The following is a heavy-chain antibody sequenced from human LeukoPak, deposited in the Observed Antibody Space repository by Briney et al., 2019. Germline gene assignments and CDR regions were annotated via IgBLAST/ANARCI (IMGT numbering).Heavy chain of an antibody. CDR3: ARVPRGYYIIQFDY. Sequence: GGSLRLSCAASGFTFSSFGMHWVRQAPGKGLECVAVISYDGSNKYYADSVKGRFTISRDNSKNTLYLQMNSLRAEDTAVYYCARVPRGYYIIQFDYWGQGTLVTVSS. D-gene: IGHD3-3*01. V-gene: IGHV3-30*03. CDR1: GFTFSSFG. J-gene: IGHJ4*02. CDR2: ISYDGSNK.